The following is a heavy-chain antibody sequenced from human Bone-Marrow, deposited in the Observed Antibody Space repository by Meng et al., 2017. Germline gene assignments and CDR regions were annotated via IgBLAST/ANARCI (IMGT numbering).Heavy chain of an antibody. V-gene: IGHV3-30-3*01. CDR2: VSRDGDLK. Sequence: QVHLVESGGGVVQPGRSLIISCAASGFPFSDYAIQWVRQAPGKGLEWVAVVSRDGDLKYYADSVRGRFTISRDNSKNTLYLQMNSLRTEDTAVYYCARDKGDGYNQIDYWGQGTLVTVSS. J-gene: IGHJ4*02. CDR1: GFPFSDYA. CDR3: ARDKGDGYNQIDY. D-gene: IGHD5-24*01.